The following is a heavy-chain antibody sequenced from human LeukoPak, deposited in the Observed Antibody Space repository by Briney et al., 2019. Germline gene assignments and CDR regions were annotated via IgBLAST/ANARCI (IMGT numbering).Heavy chain of an antibody. V-gene: IGHV3-13*01. CDR1: GFTFDDYA. Sequence: GGSLRLPCAASGFTFDDYAMHWVRQATGGGLEWVSTIATTGDTYYPGSVKGRFTISRENAKNSLYLQMNSLRAGDTAVYYCGRDRSSSGYYNYFDYWGQGTLVTVSS. D-gene: IGHD3-22*01. J-gene: IGHJ4*02. CDR3: GRDRSSSGYYNYFDY. CDR2: IATTGDT.